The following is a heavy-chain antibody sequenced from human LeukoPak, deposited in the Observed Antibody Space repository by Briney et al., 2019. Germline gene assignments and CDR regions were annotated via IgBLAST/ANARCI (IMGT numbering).Heavy chain of an antibody. CDR3: AKAGAVVVVAAKFFDY. CDR2: IKQDGSEK. Sequence: GGSLRLSCAASGFTFSSYWMSWVRQAPGKGLEWVANIKQDGSEKYYVDSVKGRFTISRDNAKNSLYLQMNSLRAEDTAVYYCAKAGAVVVVAAKFFDYWGQGTLVTVSS. D-gene: IGHD2-15*01. J-gene: IGHJ4*02. CDR1: GFTFSSYW. V-gene: IGHV3-7*03.